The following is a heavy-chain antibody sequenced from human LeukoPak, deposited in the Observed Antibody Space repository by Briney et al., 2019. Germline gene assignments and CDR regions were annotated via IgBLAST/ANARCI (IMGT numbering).Heavy chain of an antibody. V-gene: IGHV6-1*01. D-gene: IGHD3-10*01. CDR3: ARVAYCSGSYALDP. CDR1: GDSVSSNSAA. J-gene: IGHJ5*02. Sequence: SQTLSLTCAISGDSVSSNSAAWNWIRQSPSRGLEWLGRTYYRSRWYNDYPLSVKSRITIKPDTSKNQFSLQLNSVTPEDTAVYYCARVAYCSGSYALDPWGQGTLVTVSS. CDR2: TYYRSRWYN.